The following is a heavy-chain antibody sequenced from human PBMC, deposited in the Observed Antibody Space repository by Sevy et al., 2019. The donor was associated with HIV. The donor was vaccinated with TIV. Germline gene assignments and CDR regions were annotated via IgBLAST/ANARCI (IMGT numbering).Heavy chain of an antibody. D-gene: IGHD3-10*01. Sequence: ASVKVSCKASGYSFTDHYIHWVRQAPGHGLEWMGWINPNSGATAYAPTLQDRDTVTRDKSISTAYMELTRLRSDDTAVYYCASDATYDYSSLLDYWGQGTLVSVSS. CDR1: GYSFTDHY. CDR3: ASDATYDYSSLLDY. V-gene: IGHV1-2*02. CDR2: INPNSGAT. J-gene: IGHJ4*02.